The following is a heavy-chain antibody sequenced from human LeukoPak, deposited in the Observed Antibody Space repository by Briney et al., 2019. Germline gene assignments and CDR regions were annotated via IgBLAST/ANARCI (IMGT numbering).Heavy chain of an antibody. CDR2: IYTSGST. J-gene: IGHJ4*02. Sequence: SETLSLTCTFSGGSISSGSYYWSWIRQPAGKGLEWIGRIYTSGSTNYNPSLKSRVTISVDTSKNQFSLKLSSVTAADTAVYYCARDGPYDSSGYIRNYWDQGTLVTVSS. D-gene: IGHD3-22*01. CDR1: GGSISSGSYY. V-gene: IGHV4-61*02. CDR3: ARDGPYDSSGYIRNY.